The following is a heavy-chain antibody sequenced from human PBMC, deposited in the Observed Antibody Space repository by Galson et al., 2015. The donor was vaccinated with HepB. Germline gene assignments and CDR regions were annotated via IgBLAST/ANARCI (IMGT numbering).Heavy chain of an antibody. V-gene: IGHV5-51*01. CDR2: IYPGDSDT. CDR3: ARLSYDILTGHSYWYFDL. J-gene: IGHJ2*01. Sequence: QSGAEVKKPGESLKISCKGSGYSFTSYWIGWVRQMPGKGLEWMGIIYPGDSDTRYSPSFQGQVTISADKSISTAYLQWSSLKASDTAMYYCARLSYDILTGHSYWYFDLWGRGTLVTVSS. D-gene: IGHD3-9*01. CDR1: GYSFTSYW.